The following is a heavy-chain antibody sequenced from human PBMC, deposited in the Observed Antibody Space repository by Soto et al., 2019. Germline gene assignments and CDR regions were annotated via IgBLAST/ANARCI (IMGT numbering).Heavy chain of an antibody. V-gene: IGHV4-59*01. CDR3: ARVIGGWYEHDY. CDR1: VGSISSYF. J-gene: IGHJ4*02. Sequence: SETLSLTCTVSVGSISSYFWSWIRQPPGKGLEWIGYIYYSGSTKYNPSVKSRVTMSVDTSKNQFSLKLSSVTAADTAVYYCARVIGGWYEHDYWGQGTLVTVSS. CDR2: IYYSGST. D-gene: IGHD6-19*01.